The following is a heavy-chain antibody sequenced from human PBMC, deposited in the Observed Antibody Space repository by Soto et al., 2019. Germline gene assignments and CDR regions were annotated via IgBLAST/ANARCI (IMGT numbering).Heavy chain of an antibody. V-gene: IGHV3-53*01. Sequence: GGSLRLSCAASGFTVSSNYMSWVRQAPGKGLEWVSVIYSGGSTYYADSVKGRFTISRDNSKNTLYLQMNSLRAEDTAVYYCARDWGSSSSFDYWGQGTLVTVSS. CDR1: GFTVSSNY. CDR2: IYSGGST. D-gene: IGHD6-6*01. J-gene: IGHJ4*02. CDR3: ARDWGSSSSFDY.